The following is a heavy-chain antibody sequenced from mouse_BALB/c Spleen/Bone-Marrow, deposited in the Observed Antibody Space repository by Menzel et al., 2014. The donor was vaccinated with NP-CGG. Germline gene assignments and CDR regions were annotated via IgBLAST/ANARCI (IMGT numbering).Heavy chain of an antibody. J-gene: IGHJ2*01. CDR1: GYTFTDYN. D-gene: IGHD1-1*01. V-gene: IGHV1S29*02. Sequence: VQLQHPGPELVKSGTSVKISCKASGYTFTDYNMHCVKQSHGKSLEWIGYIYPFNGGTDYNQKFKSKATMTVDKSSSTEYMELRNLTSEDSAVYYCARSSYFDYWGQGTTLTVSS. CDR2: IYPFNGGT. CDR3: ARSSYFDY.